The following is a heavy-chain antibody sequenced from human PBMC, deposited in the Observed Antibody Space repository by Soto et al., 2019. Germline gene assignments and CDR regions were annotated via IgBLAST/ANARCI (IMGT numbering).Heavy chain of an antibody. CDR1: GGSFSGYY. J-gene: IGHJ4*02. V-gene: IGHV4-34*01. CDR2: INHSGST. CDR3: ARGNRYYDFWSGYGKFDY. D-gene: IGHD3-3*01. Sequence: PSETLSLTCAVYGGSFSGYYWSWIRQPPGKGLEWIGEINHSGSTNYNPSLKSRVTISVDTSKNQFSLKLSSVTAADTAVYYCARGNRYYDFWSGYGKFDYWGQGTLVTVSS.